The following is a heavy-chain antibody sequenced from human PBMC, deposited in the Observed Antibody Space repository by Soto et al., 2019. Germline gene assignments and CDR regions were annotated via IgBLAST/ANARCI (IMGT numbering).Heavy chain of an antibody. CDR2: IIPIFGTA. J-gene: IGHJ3*02. D-gene: IGHD1-1*01. Sequence: QVQLVQCGAEVKKPGSSVKVSCKASGGTFSIYAISWVRQAPGQGLEWMGGIIPIFGTANYAQKFQGRVMITADESKRTAYMELNSLRSDDTAVYYCARAVGSTASHDAFDIWSHGTMVTVSS. CDR1: GGTFSIYA. CDR3: ARAVGSTASHDAFDI. V-gene: IGHV1-69*12.